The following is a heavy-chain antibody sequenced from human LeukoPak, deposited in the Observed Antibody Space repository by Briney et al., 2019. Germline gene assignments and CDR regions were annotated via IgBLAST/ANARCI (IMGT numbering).Heavy chain of an antibody. D-gene: IGHD1-14*01. J-gene: IGHJ5*02. V-gene: IGHV3-30*02. CDR1: GFTFSSCG. CDR2: IRYDGSNK. CDR3: AKDTTPPKAGFDP. Sequence: GGSLRLSCAASGFTFSSCGMHWVRQAPGKGLEWVAFIRYDGSNKYYADSVKGRFTISRDNSKNTLYLQMNSLRAEDTAVYYCAKDTTPPKAGFDPWGQGTLVTVSS.